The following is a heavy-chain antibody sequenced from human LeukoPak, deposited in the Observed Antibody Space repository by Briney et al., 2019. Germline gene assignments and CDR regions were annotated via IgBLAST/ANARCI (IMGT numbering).Heavy chain of an antibody. V-gene: IGHV3-30-3*01. CDR2: ISYDGSNK. J-gene: IGHJ4*02. CDR3: AKARGYSYGYPYYFDY. Sequence: GGSLRLSCAASGFTFSSYAMHWVRQAPGKGLEWVAVISYDGSNKYYADSVKGRFTISRDNSKNTLYLQMNSLRAEDTAVYYCAKARGYSYGYPYYFDYWGQGTLVTVSS. CDR1: GFTFSSYA. D-gene: IGHD5-18*01.